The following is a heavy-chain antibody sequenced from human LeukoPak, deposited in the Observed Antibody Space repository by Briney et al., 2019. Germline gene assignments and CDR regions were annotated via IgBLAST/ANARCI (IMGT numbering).Heavy chain of an antibody. CDR1: GGSISSSSYY. Sequence: SETLSLTCTVSGGSISSSSYYWGWIRQPPGKGLEWIGSIYYSGSTYCNPSLKSRVTMSVDTSTNQFSLKLSSVTAADTAVYYCARGIAVAGQFDYWGQGTLVAVSS. CDR2: IYYSGST. V-gene: IGHV4-39*01. CDR3: ARGIAVAGQFDY. D-gene: IGHD6-19*01. J-gene: IGHJ4*02.